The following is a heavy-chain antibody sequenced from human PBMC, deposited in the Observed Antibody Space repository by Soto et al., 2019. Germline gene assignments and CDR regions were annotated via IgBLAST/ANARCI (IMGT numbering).Heavy chain of an antibody. CDR3: ASPLITMVRGVIISDYYGMDV. CDR1: GFTFSSYA. J-gene: IGHJ6*02. V-gene: IGHV3-30-3*01. D-gene: IGHD3-10*01. Sequence: GGSLRLSCAASGFTFSSYAMHWVRQAPGKGLEWVAVISYDGSNKYYADSVKGRFTISRDNSKNTLYLQMNSLRAEDTAVYYCASPLITMVRGVIISDYYGMDVWGQGTTVTVSS. CDR2: ISYDGSNK.